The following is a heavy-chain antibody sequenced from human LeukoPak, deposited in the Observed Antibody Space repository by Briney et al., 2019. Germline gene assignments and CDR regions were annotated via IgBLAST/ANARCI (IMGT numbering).Heavy chain of an antibody. Sequence: PGGSLRLACAASGFRFSSYAMSWVRQAPGKGLEWVSAISGSGVSTYYADSVKGRFTISRDNSKNTLYLQMNSLRAEDTAVYYCARAFDEDYYFDYWGQGTLVTVSS. CDR2: ISGSGVST. CDR3: ARAFDEDYYFDY. D-gene: IGHD2-15*01. CDR1: GFRFSSYA. V-gene: IGHV3-23*01. J-gene: IGHJ4*02.